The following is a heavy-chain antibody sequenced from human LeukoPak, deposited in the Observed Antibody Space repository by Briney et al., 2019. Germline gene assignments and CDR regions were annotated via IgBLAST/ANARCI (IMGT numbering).Heavy chain of an antibody. CDR1: GYTFTNNL. CDR3: ARDYTNNWCVDY. Sequence: ASVKVSCKASGYTFTNNLIHWVRQAPGQGLEWISKITPHTGSATYAERFQGRVTVTRDMSTNTVYIDLSSLTSQDTAVYYCARDYTNNWCVDYWGQGTLVTVSS. CDR2: ITPHTGSA. V-gene: IGHV1-46*01. D-gene: IGHD1-1*01. J-gene: IGHJ4*02.